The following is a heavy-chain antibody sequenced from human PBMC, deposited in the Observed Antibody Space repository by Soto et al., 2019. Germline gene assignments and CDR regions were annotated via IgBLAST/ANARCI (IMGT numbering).Heavy chain of an antibody. CDR3: ARDYGDPSYYYYYYYMDV. Sequence: SVKVSCKASGGTFSSYTISWVRQAPGQGLEWMGRIIPILGIANYAQKIQGRVTITADKSTSTAYMEMSSLRSEDTAVYYCARDYGDPSYYYYYYYMDVWGKGTTVTVSS. CDR1: GGTFSSYT. CDR2: IIPILGIA. J-gene: IGHJ6*03. D-gene: IGHD4-17*01. V-gene: IGHV1-69*04.